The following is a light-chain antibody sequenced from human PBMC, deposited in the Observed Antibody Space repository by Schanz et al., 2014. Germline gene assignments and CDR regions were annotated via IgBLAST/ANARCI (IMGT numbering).Light chain of an antibody. J-gene: IGKJ1*01. CDR2: GTS. Sequence: ETVLTQSPGTLSLSPGERATLSCRASQSVSSSYLAWYQQKPGQAPRLLIYGTSSRITGVPDRFSGSGSGTDFTLTISRLESEDFAVYYCQQYGNSPLGTFGQGTEVEIK. CDR3: QQYGNSPLGT. V-gene: IGKV3-20*01. CDR1: QSVSSSY.